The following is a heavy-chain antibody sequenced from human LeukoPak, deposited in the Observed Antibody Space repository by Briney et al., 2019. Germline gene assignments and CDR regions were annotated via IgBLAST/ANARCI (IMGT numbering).Heavy chain of an antibody. CDR1: GFTFISYS. Sequence: GGSLRLSCEASGFTFISYSMNWVRQAPGKGLEWVAIIYSGGSTDHADSVKGRFTISRDNSKNTLYLQMSSLRAEDTALYYCARAPGGWDLYFDYWGQGTLVTVSS. CDR2: IYSGGST. J-gene: IGHJ4*02. CDR3: ARAPGGWDLYFDY. D-gene: IGHD1-26*01. V-gene: IGHV3-53*01.